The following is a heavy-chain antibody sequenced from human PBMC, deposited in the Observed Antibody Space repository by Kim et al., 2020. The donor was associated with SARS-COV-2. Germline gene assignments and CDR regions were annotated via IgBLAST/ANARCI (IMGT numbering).Heavy chain of an antibody. CDR2: IYYSGST. CDR1: GGSISSYY. D-gene: IGHD3-22*01. V-gene: IGHV4-59*01. CDR3: SRDKEDYYDSSGYYCWVDP. Sequence: SETLSLTCTVSGGSISSYYWSWIRQPPGKGLEWIGYIYYSGSTNYNPYLKSRVTISVDTSKNQFSLKLSTVTAADTAVYYCSRDKEDYYDSSGYYCWVDP. J-gene: IGHJ5*02.